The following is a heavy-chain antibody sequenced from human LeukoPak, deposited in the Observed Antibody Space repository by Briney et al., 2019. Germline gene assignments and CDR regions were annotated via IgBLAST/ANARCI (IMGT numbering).Heavy chain of an antibody. Sequence: SEALSLTCTVSGGSISSYYWSWIRQPPGKGLEWIGYIFFSGSTNHNPSLKSRVIISVDTSKNQFSLRLRSVTAADTAVYYCARHEPPLNAFDIWGQGTMVTVSS. CDR1: GGSISSYY. D-gene: IGHD1-14*01. J-gene: IGHJ3*02. CDR2: IFFSGST. V-gene: IGHV4-59*08. CDR3: ARHEPPLNAFDI.